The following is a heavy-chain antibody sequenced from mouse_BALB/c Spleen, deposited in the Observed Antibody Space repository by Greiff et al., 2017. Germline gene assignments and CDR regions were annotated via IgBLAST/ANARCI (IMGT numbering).Heavy chain of an antibody. CDR1: GYTFTSYY. CDR3: TRDYYYGSSHWYFDV. J-gene: IGHJ1*01. CDR2: INPSNGGT. D-gene: IGHD1-1*01. Sequence: VQLQQSGAELVKPGASVKLSCKASGYTFTSYYMYWVKQRPGQGLEWIGEINPSNGGTNFNEKFKSKATLTVDKSSSTAYMQLSSLTSEDSAVYYCTRDYYYGSSHWYFDVWGAGTTVTVSS. V-gene: IGHV1S81*02.